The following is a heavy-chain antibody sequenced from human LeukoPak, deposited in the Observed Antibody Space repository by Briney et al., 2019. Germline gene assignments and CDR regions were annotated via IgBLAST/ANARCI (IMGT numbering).Heavy chain of an antibody. D-gene: IGHD3-10*01. CDR3: AREGIADY. CDR1: GFTFSSYS. J-gene: IGHJ4*02. CDR2: ISNSGSTI. Sequence: GGSLSLSCAASGFTFSSYSMNWVRQAPGKGLEWVSYISNSGSTISYADSVKGRFTISRDNAKNSLYLQMNSLRAEDTAVYYCAREGIADYWGQGTLVTVSS. V-gene: IGHV3-48*04.